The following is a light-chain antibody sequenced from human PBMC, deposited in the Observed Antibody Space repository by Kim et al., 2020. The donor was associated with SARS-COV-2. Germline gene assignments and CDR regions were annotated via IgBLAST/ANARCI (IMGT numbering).Light chain of an antibody. CDR3: QQYRTSSWT. V-gene: IGKV3-20*01. CDR1: QSVNTRF. J-gene: IGKJ1*01. Sequence: EVVLTQSPGTLSLSPGETATLSCRASQSVNTRFLAWYQQKPGQAPRLLIYDSSSRATGIPDRFSGSGSGTDFTLTISRLEPEDFAVYYCQQYRTSSWTFGQVTKVDIK. CDR2: DSS.